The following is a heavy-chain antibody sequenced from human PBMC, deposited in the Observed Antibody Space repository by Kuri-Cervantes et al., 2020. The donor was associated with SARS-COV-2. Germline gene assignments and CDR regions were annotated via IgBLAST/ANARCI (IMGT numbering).Heavy chain of an antibody. J-gene: IGHJ3*02. D-gene: IGHD4-11*01. V-gene: IGHV4-59*01. CDR3: AKDSRVSTVIGKDAFDI. CDR2: IYYSGST. CDR1: GGSISSYY. Sequence: SGTLSLTCTVSGGSISSYYWSWIRQPPGKGLEWIGYIYYSGSTNYNPSLKSRVTISVDTSKNQFSLKLSSVTAADTALYYCAKDSRVSTVIGKDAFDIWGQGTMVTVSS.